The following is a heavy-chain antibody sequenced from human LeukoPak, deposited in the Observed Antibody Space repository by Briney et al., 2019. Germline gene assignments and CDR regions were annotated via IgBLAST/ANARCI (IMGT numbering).Heavy chain of an antibody. CDR1: GFTFSSYS. V-gene: IGHV3-21*01. D-gene: IGHD3-22*01. J-gene: IGHJ4*02. CDR2: ISSSSSYI. Sequence: PGESLRLSCAASGFTFSSYSMNWVRQAPGKGLEWVSSISSSSSYIYYADSVKGRFTISRDNAKNSLYLQMNSLRAEDTAVYYCARDSSVYSSGYSVPYWGQGTLVTVSS. CDR3: ARDSSVYSSGYSVPY.